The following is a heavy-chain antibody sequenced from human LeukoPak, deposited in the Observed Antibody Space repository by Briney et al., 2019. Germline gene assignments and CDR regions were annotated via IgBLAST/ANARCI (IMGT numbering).Heavy chain of an antibody. CDR2: INHSGST. D-gene: IGHD3-3*02. Sequence: PSETLSLTCAVYGGSFSGYYWSWIRQPPGKGLEWIGEINHSGSTNYNPSLKSRVTISVDTSKNQFSLKLSSVTAADTAVYYCAREISSHDAFDIWGQGTMVTVSS. CDR3: AREISSHDAFDI. V-gene: IGHV4-34*01. J-gene: IGHJ3*02. CDR1: GGSFSGYY.